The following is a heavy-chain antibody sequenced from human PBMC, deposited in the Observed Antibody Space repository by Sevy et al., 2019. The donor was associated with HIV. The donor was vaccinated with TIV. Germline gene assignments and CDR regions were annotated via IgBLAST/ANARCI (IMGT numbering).Heavy chain of an antibody. J-gene: IGHJ6*02. D-gene: IGHD3-16*01. CDR2: IIPIFGTA. CDR3: ARDVGITTWGTQDYYGMDV. V-gene: IGHV1-69*13. Sequence: ASVKVSCKASGGTFSSYAISRVRQAPGQGLEWMGGIIPIFGTANYAQKFQGRVTITADESTSTAYMELSSLRSEDTAVYYCARDVGITTWGTQDYYGMDVWGQGTTVTVSS. CDR1: GGTFSSYA.